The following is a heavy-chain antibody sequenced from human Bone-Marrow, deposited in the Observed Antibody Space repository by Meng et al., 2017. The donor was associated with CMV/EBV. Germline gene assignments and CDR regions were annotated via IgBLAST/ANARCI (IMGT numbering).Heavy chain of an antibody. D-gene: IGHD6-13*01. CDR1: GFTFSTYA. Sequence: AASGFTFSTYALHWVRQAPGKGLEWVAVMSSAGSIYYADSVKGRFTISRDSSKNTLSLQMNNLRAEDTAMYYCARDKVPGGSSSFDYWGQGTLVTVSS. CDR3: ARDKVPGGSSSFDY. CDR2: MSSAGSI. V-gene: IGHV3-30*01. J-gene: IGHJ4*02.